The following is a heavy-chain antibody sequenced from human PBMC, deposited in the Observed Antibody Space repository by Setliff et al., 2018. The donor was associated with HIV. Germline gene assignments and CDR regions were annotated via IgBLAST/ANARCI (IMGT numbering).Heavy chain of an antibody. V-gene: IGHV4-31*03. J-gene: IGHJ4*02. CDR3: ARDQVYWQQLLFDY. CDR1: GGSISSGGYY. CDR2: IYYSGST. Sequence: SETLSLTCTVSGGSISSGGYYWSWIRQHPGKGLEWIGYIYYSGSTYYNPSLKSRVTISVDTSKNQFSLKLSSVTAADTAVYYCARDQVYWQQLLFDYWGQGTLVTVSS. D-gene: IGHD6-13*01.